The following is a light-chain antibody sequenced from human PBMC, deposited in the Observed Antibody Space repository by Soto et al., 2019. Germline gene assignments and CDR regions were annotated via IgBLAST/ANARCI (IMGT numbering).Light chain of an antibody. V-gene: IGKV3-15*01. CDR3: QHYNDLPLS. J-gene: IGKJ1*01. CDR1: QSVVTN. Sequence: EKVMTQSPATLSVSPRERVTLSCRASQSVVTNLAWYQQKPGQAPRLLISGAYTRATGSPDRFIGSGYGTEFARTITGLQSEDFAVYYCQHYNDLPLSFGQGTKVEIK. CDR2: GAY.